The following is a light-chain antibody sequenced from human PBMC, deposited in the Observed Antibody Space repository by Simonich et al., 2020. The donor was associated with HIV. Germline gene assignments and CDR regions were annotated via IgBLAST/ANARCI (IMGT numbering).Light chain of an antibody. J-gene: IGLJ3*02. Sequence: SALTQPASVSGSPGQSITITCTGTSSDVGGYNYVSWYQQHPGKAPKPMIYDVSKRPSGVSNRFSGSKSGNTASLTSSGLQAEDEADYYCSSYTSSSTWVFGGGTKLTVL. CDR3: SSYTSSSTWV. CDR1: SSDVGGYNY. V-gene: IGLV2-14*03. CDR2: DVS.